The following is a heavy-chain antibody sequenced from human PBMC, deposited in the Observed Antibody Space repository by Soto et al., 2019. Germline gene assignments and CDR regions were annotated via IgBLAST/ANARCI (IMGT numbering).Heavy chain of an antibody. Sequence: QVQLVQSGAEVKTPGASVKVSCKASGYTFTKYDMNWVRQAPGQGLELMGWMNPTSGNTGYAQKFQGRLTMTWDTAIVIAHMELSSLRNEDTAVYYCARSDGHTFNWLACWRQGPLVTVS. CDR3: ARSDGHTFNWLAC. V-gene: IGHV1-8*01. CDR1: GYTFTKYD. D-gene: IGHD2-2*02. CDR2: MNPTSGNT. J-gene: IGHJ5*01.